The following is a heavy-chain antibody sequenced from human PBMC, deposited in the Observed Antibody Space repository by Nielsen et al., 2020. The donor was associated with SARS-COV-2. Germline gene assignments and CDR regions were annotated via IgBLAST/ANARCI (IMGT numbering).Heavy chain of an antibody. CDR3: AKDMPAYYYDSSGYYPWYFDY. D-gene: IGHD3-22*01. CDR2: IYSGGSST. CDR1: GFTFSSYA. Sequence: GGSLRLSCAASGFTFSSYAMSWVRQAPGKGLEWVSVIYSGGSSTYYADSVKGRFTISRDNSKNTLYLQMNSLRAEDTAVYYCAKDMPAYYYDSSGYYPWYFDYWGQGTLVTVSS. V-gene: IGHV3-23*03. J-gene: IGHJ4*02.